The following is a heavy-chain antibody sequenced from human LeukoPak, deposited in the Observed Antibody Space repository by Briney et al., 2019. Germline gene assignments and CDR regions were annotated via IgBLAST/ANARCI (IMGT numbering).Heavy chain of an antibody. CDR3: ARVSLGSSGYYTHYYYGMDV. J-gene: IGHJ6*02. CDR1: GGTFSSYA. D-gene: IGHD3-22*01. CDR2: IIPIFGTA. V-gene: IGHV1-69*13. Sequence: SVKVSCKASGGTFSSYAISWVRQAPGQGLEWMGGIIPIFGTANYAQKFRGRVTITADESTSTAYMELSSLRSEDTAVYYCARVSLGSSGYYTHYYYGMDVWGQGTTVTVSS.